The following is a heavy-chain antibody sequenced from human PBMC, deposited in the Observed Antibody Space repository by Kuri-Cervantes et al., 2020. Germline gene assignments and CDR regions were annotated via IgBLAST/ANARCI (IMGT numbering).Heavy chain of an antibody. V-gene: IGHV1-18*04. CDR1: GYTFTGYY. CDR3: ASAEGIAARPLAY. Sequence: ASVKVSCKASGYTFTGYYMHWVRQAPGQGLEWMGWISAYNGNTNYAQKFQGRVTITADEPTSTAYMELSSLRSEDTAVYYCASAEGIAARPLAYWGQGTLVTVSS. J-gene: IGHJ4*02. D-gene: IGHD6-6*01. CDR2: ISAYNGNT.